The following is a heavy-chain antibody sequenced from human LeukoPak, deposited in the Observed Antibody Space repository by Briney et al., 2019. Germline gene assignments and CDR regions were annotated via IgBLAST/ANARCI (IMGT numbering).Heavy chain of an antibody. CDR2: IYTSGST. J-gene: IGHJ3*02. V-gene: IGHV4-4*07. Sequence: TSETLPLTCTVSGGSISSYYWSWIRQPAGKGLEWIGRIYTSGSTNYNPSLKSRVTMSVDTSKNQFSLKLSSVTAADTAVYYCARDQTYYDSSGYSLYAFDIWGQGTMVTVSS. CDR1: GGSISSYY. CDR3: ARDQTYYDSSGYSLYAFDI. D-gene: IGHD3-22*01.